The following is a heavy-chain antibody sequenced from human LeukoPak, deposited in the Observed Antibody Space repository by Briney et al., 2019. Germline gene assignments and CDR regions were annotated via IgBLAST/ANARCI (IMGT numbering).Heavy chain of an antibody. CDR1: GFTFDDYA. Sequence: PGGSLRLSCAASGFTFDDYAMHWVRQAPGKGLEWVSGISWNSGSIGYADSVKGRFTISRDNAKNSLYLQMNSLRAEDTAVYYCARGSGSYYGGSLDYWGQGTLVTVSS. V-gene: IGHV3-9*01. CDR2: ISWNSGSI. CDR3: ARGSGSYYGGSLDY. D-gene: IGHD1-26*01. J-gene: IGHJ4*02.